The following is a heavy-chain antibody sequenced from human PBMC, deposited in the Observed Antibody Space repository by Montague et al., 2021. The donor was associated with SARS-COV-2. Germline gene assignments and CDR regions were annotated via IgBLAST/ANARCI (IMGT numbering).Heavy chain of an antibody. CDR2: SYNSQST. J-gene: IGHJ6*02. D-gene: IGHD3-9*01. CDR3: ARTTYYDLASIYYYVMDV. V-gene: IGHV4-4*08. CDR1: GGSINNFY. Sequence: SETLSLTCTVSGGSINNFYWCWIRQPPRRGQGRIGYSYNSQSTESSHYLKSRITMTIDMSKNQFSFKLNSVTAADTAVYFCARTTYYDLASIYYYVMDVWGQGTTVTVSS.